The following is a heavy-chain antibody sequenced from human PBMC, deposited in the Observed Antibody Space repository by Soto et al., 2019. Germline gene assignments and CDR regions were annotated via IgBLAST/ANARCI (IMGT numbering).Heavy chain of an antibody. CDR2: IYYSGST. V-gene: IGHV4-31*03. Sequence: SETLSLTCTVSGGSISSGGYYWSWIRQHPGKGLEWIGYIYYSGSTYYNPSLKSRVTISVDTSKNQFSLKLSSVTAADTAVYYCARDLDYGDSSFGYWGQGTRVTVSS. CDR1: GGSISSGGYY. D-gene: IGHD4-17*01. CDR3: ARDLDYGDSSFGY. J-gene: IGHJ4*02.